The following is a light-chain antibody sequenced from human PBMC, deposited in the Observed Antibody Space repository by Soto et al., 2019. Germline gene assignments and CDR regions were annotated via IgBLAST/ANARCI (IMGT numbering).Light chain of an antibody. Sequence: ESVFTQSKATLSFAPGERATVSCTASQSVSSNLAWYQQKPGQAPRLLIYGASTRATGIPGRFSGSGSGTEFTLTISSLQSEDFAVYYCQQYNKWPPITFGQGTRLAI. CDR2: GAS. CDR1: QSVSSN. CDR3: QQYNKWPPIT. V-gene: IGKV3-15*01. J-gene: IGKJ5*01.